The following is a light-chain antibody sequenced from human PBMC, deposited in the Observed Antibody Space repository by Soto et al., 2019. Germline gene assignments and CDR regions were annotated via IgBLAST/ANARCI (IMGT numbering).Light chain of an antibody. CDR2: GAS. CDR1: QTVSTN. Sequence: EIVMTQSPATQSVIQGERATLFFRATQTVSTNLAWFQHKPGQASRLLIYGASIRATGIPARCSGSGSRTEFTLTISSLQTEDVAVYYCQQYKNWWTFVQGTKVDIK. CDR3: QQYKNWWT. J-gene: IGKJ1*01. V-gene: IGKV3-15*01.